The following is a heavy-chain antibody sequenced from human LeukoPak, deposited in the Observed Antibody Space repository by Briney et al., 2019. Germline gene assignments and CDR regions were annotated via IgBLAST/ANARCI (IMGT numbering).Heavy chain of an antibody. D-gene: IGHD5-18*01. J-gene: IGHJ4*02. CDR1: GLTFSSSW. Sequence: GGSLRLSCAVPGLTFSSSWMDWVRQAPGKGLEWVASINPDGNKKYSADSVKGRFTISRDNAENSLYLQMNSLRVEDTAFYYCARDLAYSRLDYWGQGMMVTVSS. CDR2: INPDGNKK. V-gene: IGHV3-7*01. CDR3: ARDLAYSRLDY.